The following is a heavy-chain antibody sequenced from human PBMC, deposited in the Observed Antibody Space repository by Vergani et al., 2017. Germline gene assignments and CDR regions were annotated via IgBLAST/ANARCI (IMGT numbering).Heavy chain of an antibody. CDR2: IITFFGTT. J-gene: IGHJ3*02. D-gene: IGHD6-19*01. V-gene: IGHV1-69*13. Sequence: QVQLVQSGAEVKKPGSSVKVSCKASGGPFKNLAFSWVRQVPGQGLEWMGRIITFFGTTDYAQKFQGRFTIIADEFTKTVDMQLSNLRSEDTAVYYCAKVGRSEVAGTLGAFDIWGQGTMVTVSS. CDR3: AKVGRSEVAGTLGAFDI. CDR1: GGPFKNLA.